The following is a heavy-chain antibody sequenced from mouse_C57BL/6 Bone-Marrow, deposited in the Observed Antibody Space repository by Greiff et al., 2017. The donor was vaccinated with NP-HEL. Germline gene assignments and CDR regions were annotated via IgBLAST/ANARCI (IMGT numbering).Heavy chain of an antibody. CDR3: ARWDYYGYDGLAY. D-gene: IGHD2-2*01. Sequence: QVQLKQSGAELARPGASVKLSCKASGYTFTSYGISWVKQRTGQGLEWIGEIYPRSGNTYYNEKFKGKATLTADKSSSTAYMELRSLTSEDSAVYFCARWDYYGYDGLAYWGQGTLVTVSA. V-gene: IGHV1-81*01. CDR2: IYPRSGNT. CDR1: GYTFTSYG. J-gene: IGHJ3*01.